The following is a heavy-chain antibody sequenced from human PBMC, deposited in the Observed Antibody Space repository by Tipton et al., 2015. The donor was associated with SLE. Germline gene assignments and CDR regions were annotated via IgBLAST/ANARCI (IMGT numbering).Heavy chain of an antibody. CDR1: GFTFSSYE. CDR3: ARAPNYYLSSYPYFAH. J-gene: IGHJ4*02. V-gene: IGHV3-48*03. D-gene: IGHD3-10*01. CDR2: ISSSGSTI. Sequence: SLRLSCAASGFTFSSYEMNWDRQAPGKGLEWGSYISSSGSTIYYADSVKGRFTISRDNAKNSLHLKMNSLRAEDTALYYCARAPNYYLSSYPYFAHWGQGTLVTVSS.